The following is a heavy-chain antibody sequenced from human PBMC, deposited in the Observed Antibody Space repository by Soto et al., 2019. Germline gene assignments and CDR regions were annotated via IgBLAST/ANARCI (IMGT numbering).Heavy chain of an antibody. J-gene: IGHJ6*03. Sequence: GGSLRLSCAASGFTFDDYAMHWVRQAPGKGLEWVSGISWNSGSIGYADSVKGRFTISRDNAKNSLYLQMNSLRAEDTALYYCAKVQRPYCTNGVCYRPEDYMDVWGKGTTVTVSS. CDR2: ISWNSGSI. CDR3: AKVQRPYCTNGVCYRPEDYMDV. CDR1: GFTFDDYA. D-gene: IGHD2-8*01. V-gene: IGHV3-9*01.